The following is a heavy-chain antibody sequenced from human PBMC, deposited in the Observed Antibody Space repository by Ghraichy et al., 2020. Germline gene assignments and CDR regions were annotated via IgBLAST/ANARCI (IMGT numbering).Heavy chain of an antibody. V-gene: IGHV3-30*18. CDR1: GFTFSSYG. Sequence: GESLNISCAASGFTFSSYGMHWVRQAPGKGLEWVAVISYDGSNKYYADSVKGRFTISRDNSKNTLYLQMNSLRAEDTAVYYCAKGRAAANYYYYGMDVWGQGTTVTVSS. D-gene: IGHD6-13*01. J-gene: IGHJ6*02. CDR3: AKGRAAANYYYYGMDV. CDR2: ISYDGSNK.